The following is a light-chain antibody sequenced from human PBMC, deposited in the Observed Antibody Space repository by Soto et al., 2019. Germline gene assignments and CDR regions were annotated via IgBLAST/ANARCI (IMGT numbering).Light chain of an antibody. CDR3: SSYAGSNIL. Sequence: QSALTQPPSASGSPGQSVTISCTGTSSDVGGYNYVSWYQQHPGKAPKLMIYEVTKRPSGVPDRFSGSKSGNTASLTVSGLRAEDGADYYCSSYAGSNILFGGGTKLT. CDR2: EVT. CDR1: SSDVGGYNY. V-gene: IGLV2-8*01. J-gene: IGLJ2*01.